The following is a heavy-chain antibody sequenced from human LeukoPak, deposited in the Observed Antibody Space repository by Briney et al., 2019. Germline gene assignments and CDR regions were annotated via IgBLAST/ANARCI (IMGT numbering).Heavy chain of an antibody. CDR3: ARDRGYSSGFDN. Sequence: PGGSLRLSCAASGFTFSDYYMTWIRQAPGKGLEWVSYISSSGSITNYADSVKGRFTISRDNAKNSLYLQMNSLRAEDTAVYYCARDRGYSSGFDNWGQGTLVTVSS. J-gene: IGHJ4*02. V-gene: IGHV3-11*01. D-gene: IGHD5-18*01. CDR1: GFTFSDYY. CDR2: ISSSGSIT.